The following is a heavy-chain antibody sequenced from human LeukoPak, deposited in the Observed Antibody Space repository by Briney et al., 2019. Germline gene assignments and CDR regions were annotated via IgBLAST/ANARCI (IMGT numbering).Heavy chain of an antibody. V-gene: IGHV3-48*03. CDR2: ISGTTRTI. CDR1: GFTFSSYE. J-gene: IGHJ4*02. CDR3: ARDSGGQPFDY. D-gene: IGHD2-15*01. Sequence: GGSLRLSCAASGFTFSSYEMNWVRQAPGKGLEWVSYISGTTRTIYYTDSVKGRFTISRDNAKNSLYLQMNSLRAEDTAIYYCARDSGGQPFDYWGQGTLVTVSS.